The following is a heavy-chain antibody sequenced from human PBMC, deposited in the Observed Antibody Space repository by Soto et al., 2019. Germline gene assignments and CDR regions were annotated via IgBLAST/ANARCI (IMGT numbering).Heavy chain of an antibody. V-gene: IGHV4-30-4*02. CDR1: GGSISSGDYY. CDR2: IYYSGST. CDR3: ARRGYGPGFPYYYGMDV. Sequence: SETLPLTCTGSGGSISSGDYYWSWIRKPPGKGLEWIGYIYYSGSTNYNPSLKSRVTMSVDTPKNQFSLKLSSVTAADTAVYYCARRGYGPGFPYYYGMDVWGQGTTVTVSS. J-gene: IGHJ6*02. D-gene: IGHD3-10*01.